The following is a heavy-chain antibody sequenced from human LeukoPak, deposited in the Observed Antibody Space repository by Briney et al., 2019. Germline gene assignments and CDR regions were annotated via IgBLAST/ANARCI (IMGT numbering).Heavy chain of an antibody. D-gene: IGHD3-3*01. CDR3: ARCYDFWSGAPFDP. CDR2: IYSSGST. Sequence: SETLSLTCTVSGGSISDYYWIWIRQPPGTGLEWIGYIYSSGSTSYIPSLKSRVTISIDTSKNQFSLNLNSVTAADTAVYYCARCYDFWSGAPFDPWGQGTLVTVSS. CDR1: GGSISDYY. J-gene: IGHJ5*02. V-gene: IGHV4-59*01.